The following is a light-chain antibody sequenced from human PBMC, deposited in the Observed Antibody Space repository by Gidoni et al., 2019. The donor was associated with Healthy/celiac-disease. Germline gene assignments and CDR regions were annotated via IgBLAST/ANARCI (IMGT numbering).Light chain of an antibody. V-gene: IGKV1-9*01. Sequence: NQLTQFPSSLSATVRDRVTITCRASQGISSYLAWYQQKPGKAPKLLIYAASTLQSGVPSRFSGSGSGTDFTLTICSLQPEDFATYYCQHLNSYPLTFGGGTKVEIK. CDR1: QGISSY. CDR2: AAS. CDR3: QHLNSYPLT. J-gene: IGKJ4*01.